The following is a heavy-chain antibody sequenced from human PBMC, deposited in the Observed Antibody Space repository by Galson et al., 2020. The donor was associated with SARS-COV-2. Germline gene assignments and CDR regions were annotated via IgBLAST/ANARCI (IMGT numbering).Heavy chain of an antibody. CDR3: ARRVGYYVSSGYYYTEFDY. J-gene: IGHJ4*02. CDR2: IYPGYSDT. Sequence: GESLKISRKGSGYSFTSYCIAWVRQIPGKGLEWMGIIYPGYSDTRYSPSFQGPVTISADNSISTAYLQWSSLKASDTAMYYCARRVGYYVSSGYYYTEFDYWGQGTLVTVSS. CDR1: GYSFTSYC. V-gene: IGHV5-51*01. D-gene: IGHD3-22*01.